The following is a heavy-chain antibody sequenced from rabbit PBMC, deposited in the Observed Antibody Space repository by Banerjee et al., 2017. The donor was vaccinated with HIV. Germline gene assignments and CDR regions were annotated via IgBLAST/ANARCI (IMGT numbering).Heavy chain of an antibody. CDR2: IYAGSTGST. J-gene: IGHJ4*01. CDR3: ARDVVAGDGYAL. Sequence: QEHLVESGGGLVQPEGSLTLTCTASGFSFSSSYYMCWVRQAPGKGLELIACIYAGSTGSTWYASWANGRFTISKTSSATVTLQMTSLTAADTATYFCARDVVAGDGYALWGPGTLVTVS. D-gene: IGHD6-1*01. CDR1: GFSFSSSYY. V-gene: IGHV1S45*01.